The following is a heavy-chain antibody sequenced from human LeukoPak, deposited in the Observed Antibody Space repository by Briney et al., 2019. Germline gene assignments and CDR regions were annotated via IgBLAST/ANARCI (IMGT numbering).Heavy chain of an antibody. Sequence: GASVKVSCKASGYTLTAYYMHWVRQAPGQGLEGMGWINPNTGGTNYAQKFQGRVTMTWDTSISTAYMELRGLRSDDTAVFYCASSDGYNKAGYYYYMDVWGKGATVTVSS. D-gene: IGHD5-24*01. J-gene: IGHJ6*03. CDR1: GYTLTAYY. CDR3: ASSDGYNKAGYYYYMDV. V-gene: IGHV1-2*02. CDR2: INPNTGGT.